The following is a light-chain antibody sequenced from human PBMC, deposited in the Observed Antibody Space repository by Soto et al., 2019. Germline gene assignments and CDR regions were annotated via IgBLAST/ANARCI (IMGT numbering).Light chain of an antibody. CDR2: ENN. J-gene: IGLJ7*01. CDR3: GTWDSSLSDGAV. V-gene: IGLV1-51*02. Sequence: QSVLTQPPSVSAAPGQKVTISCSGSYSNIGHIYVSWYQQLPGTAPRLLIYENNRRPSGIPDRFSGSKSGTSATLDITGLQTGDEADYYCGTWDSSLSDGAVFGGGTQLTVL. CDR1: YSNIGHIY.